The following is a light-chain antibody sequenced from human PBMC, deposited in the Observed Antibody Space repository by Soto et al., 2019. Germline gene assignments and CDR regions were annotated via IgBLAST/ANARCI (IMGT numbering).Light chain of an antibody. CDR1: QSIITY. CDR3: QQTYSTPIT. V-gene: IGKV1-39*01. CDR2: AAS. Sequence: DIQMTQSPSSLSASVGDRVTITCRASQSIITYLNWYQQKPGKAPKPLIFAASGLKSGVPSRISGSGSGTDFTLTISSLQPEDFATYYCQQTYSTPITFGQGTRLEIK. J-gene: IGKJ5*01.